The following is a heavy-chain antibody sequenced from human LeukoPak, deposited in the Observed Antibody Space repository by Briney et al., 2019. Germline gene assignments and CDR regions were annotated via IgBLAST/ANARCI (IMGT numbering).Heavy chain of an antibody. V-gene: IGHV3-30*03. CDR3: ARGGHGYDSSGYYL. J-gene: IGHJ5*02. CDR1: GFTFSSYG. D-gene: IGHD3-22*01. Sequence: GRSLRLSCAASGFTFSSYGMHWVRQAPGKGLEWVAVISYDGSNKYYADSVKGRFTISRDNSKNTLYLQMNSLRAEDTAVYYCARGGHGYDSSGYYLWGQGTVVTVSS. CDR2: ISYDGSNK.